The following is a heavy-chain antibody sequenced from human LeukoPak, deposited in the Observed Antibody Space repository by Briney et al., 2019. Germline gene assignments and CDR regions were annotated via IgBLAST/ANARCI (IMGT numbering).Heavy chain of an antibody. D-gene: IGHD3-3*01. CDR3: AKDWDYDFWSGYYPPYNWFDP. V-gene: IGHV3-23*01. J-gene: IGHJ5*02. CDR2: ISGSGGST. Sequence: GGSLRLSCAASGFTFSSYAMSWVRQAPGKGLEWVSAISGSGGSTYYADSVKGRFTISRDNSKNTLYLQMNSLRAEDTAVYYCAKDWDYDFWSGYYPPYNWFDPWGQGTLVTVSS. CDR1: GFTFSSYA.